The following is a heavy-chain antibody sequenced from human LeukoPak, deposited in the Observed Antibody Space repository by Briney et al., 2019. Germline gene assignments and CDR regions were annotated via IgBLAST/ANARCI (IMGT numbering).Heavy chain of an antibody. D-gene: IGHD2-15*01. J-gene: IGHJ6*03. CDR2: ISAYNGNT. V-gene: IGHV1-18*01. CDR1: GYTFTNYG. CDR3: ARVLNSLLQRYYYYMDV. Sequence: ASVKVSCKASGYTFTNYGISWVRQAPGQGLEWMGWISAYNGNTNYAQKLQGRVTMTTDTSTSTAYMELRSLRSDDTAVYYCARVLNSLLQRYYYYMDVWGKGTTVTVSS.